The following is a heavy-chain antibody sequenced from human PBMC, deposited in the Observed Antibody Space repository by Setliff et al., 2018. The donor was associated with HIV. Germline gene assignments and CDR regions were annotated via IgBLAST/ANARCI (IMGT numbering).Heavy chain of an antibody. J-gene: IGHJ4*02. D-gene: IGHD5-12*01. CDR3: ARDWRHGYDLNFDY. CDR1: GFTFSDYY. V-gene: IGHV3-11*04. CDR2: ISSSGTTT. Sequence: GGSLRLSCAGSGSGGSGFTFSDYYMSWVRQAPGKGLEWLSYISSSGTTTYYADSVKGRFTISRDNAKNSLYLQMNSLRAEDTAMYYCARDWRHGYDLNFDYWGQGTLVTVSS.